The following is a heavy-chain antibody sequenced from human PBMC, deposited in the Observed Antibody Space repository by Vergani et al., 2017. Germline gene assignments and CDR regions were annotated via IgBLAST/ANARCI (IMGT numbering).Heavy chain of an antibody. Sequence: QVQLVESGGGVVQPGRSRRLSCAASGFTFSSYAMHWVRQAPGKGLEGVAVISYDGSNKYYADSVRGRFTISRDNSKNTLYLQMNSLRAEDTAVYYCAREGSRYCSSTSCHLYDYWGQGTLVTVSS. CDR1: GFTFSSYA. D-gene: IGHD2-2*01. J-gene: IGHJ4*02. CDR2: ISYDGSNK. CDR3: AREGSRYCSSTSCHLYDY. V-gene: IGHV3-30-3*01.